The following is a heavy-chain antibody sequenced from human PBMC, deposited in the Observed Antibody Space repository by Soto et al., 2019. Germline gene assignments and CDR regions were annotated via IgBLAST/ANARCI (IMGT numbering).Heavy chain of an antibody. CDR2: ISYDGSNK. D-gene: IGHD6-19*01. Sequence: GGSLRLSCAASGFTLSSYGMHWVRQAPGKGLEWVAVISYDGSNKYYADSVKGRFTTSRDNSKNTLYLQMNSLRAEDTAVYYCAKEQKQWLVRWFDPWGQGTLVTVSS. CDR3: AKEQKQWLVRWFDP. J-gene: IGHJ5*02. CDR1: GFTLSSYG. V-gene: IGHV3-30*18.